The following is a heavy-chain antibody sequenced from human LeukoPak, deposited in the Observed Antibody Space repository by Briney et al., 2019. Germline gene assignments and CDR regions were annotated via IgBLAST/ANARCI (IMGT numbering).Heavy chain of an antibody. CDR1: GGSITSGGYY. D-gene: IGHD7-27*01. CDR3: TRGSTGDKSNN. V-gene: IGHV4-31*03. CDR2: IYYSATT. J-gene: IGHJ4*02. Sequence: SQTLSLTCTVSGGSITSGGYYWSWIRQLPGKGLEWIGYIYYSATTSYNPSLKSRLTISLDTSENQFSLKLSSVTAADTAVYYCTRGSTGDKSNNWGQGTLVTVSS.